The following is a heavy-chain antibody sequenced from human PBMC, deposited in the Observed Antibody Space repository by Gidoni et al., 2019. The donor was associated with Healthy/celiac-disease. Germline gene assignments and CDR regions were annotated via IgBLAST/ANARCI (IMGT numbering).Heavy chain of an antibody. J-gene: IGHJ4*02. D-gene: IGHD3-3*01. CDR1: GFTFSRYW. V-gene: IGHV3-7*03. CDR3: ARSGAVLLRYLDLGY. Sequence: EVQLVESGGGLVQPGGSLRLSCAASGFTFSRYWMSWVRQAPGKGREWVANIKQDGSGKYYVDSVKGRFTISRNNAKNSLYLQMNSLRAEDTAVYYCARSGAVLLRYLDLGYWGQGTLVTVSS. CDR2: IKQDGSGK.